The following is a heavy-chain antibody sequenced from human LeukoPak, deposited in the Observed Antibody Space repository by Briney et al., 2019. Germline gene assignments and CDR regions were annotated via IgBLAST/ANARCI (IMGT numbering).Heavy chain of an antibody. Sequence: ASVKVSCKVSGYTLTELSMHWVRQAPGKGLEWMGGFDPEDGETIYAQKFQGRVTMTEDTSTDTAYMELSSLRSEDTAVYYCATDQAGHSGSFTDAFDIWGQGTMVTVSS. V-gene: IGHV1-24*01. CDR1: GYTLTELS. D-gene: IGHD5-12*01. CDR2: FDPEDGET. J-gene: IGHJ3*02. CDR3: ATDQAGHSGSFTDAFDI.